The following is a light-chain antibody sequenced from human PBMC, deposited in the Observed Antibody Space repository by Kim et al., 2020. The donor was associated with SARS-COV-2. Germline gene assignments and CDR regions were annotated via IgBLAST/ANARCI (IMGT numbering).Light chain of an antibody. CDR1: SIGSKS. CDR3: QVWDSSSVHVV. Sequence: APGKTARITCGVNSIGSKSVYWYQQRPGQAPVLVIYYDSDRPSGIPERFSGSNSGNTATLTISRVEAGDEADYYCQVWDSSSVHVVFGGGTQLTVL. J-gene: IGLJ2*01. V-gene: IGLV3-21*04. CDR2: YDS.